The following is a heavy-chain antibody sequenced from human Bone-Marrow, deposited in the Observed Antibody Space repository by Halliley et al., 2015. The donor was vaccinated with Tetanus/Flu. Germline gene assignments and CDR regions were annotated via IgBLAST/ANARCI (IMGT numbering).Heavy chain of an antibody. Sequence: ISGPTGKTYYEDSLQGRVTISRDNSKNPLYLQMNSLRAEDTAVYYCAKDGRSCSRNSCEADSWGQGTLVTVSS. CDR3: AKDGRSCSRNSCEADS. D-gene: IGHD2-2*01. J-gene: IGHJ4*02. CDR2: ISGPTGKT. V-gene: IGHV3-23*01.